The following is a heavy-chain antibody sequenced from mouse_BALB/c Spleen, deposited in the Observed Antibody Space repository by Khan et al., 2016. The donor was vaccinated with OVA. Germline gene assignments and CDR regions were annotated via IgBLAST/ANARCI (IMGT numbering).Heavy chain of an antibody. CDR2: TNPTNGRT. D-gene: IGHD1-1*01. CDR3: ARIKKIVATYFDY. CDR1: GYTFTSYW. V-gene: IGHV1S81*02. J-gene: IGHJ2*01. Sequence: VQLQQSGAELVKAGASVKMSCKASGYTFTSYWMHWVKQRLGRGLEWFAETNPTNGRTYYNEKFKSKATLTVDKSSRPAYLLLSVPTVEDSAVYYCARIKKIVATYFDYWGQGTTLTVSS.